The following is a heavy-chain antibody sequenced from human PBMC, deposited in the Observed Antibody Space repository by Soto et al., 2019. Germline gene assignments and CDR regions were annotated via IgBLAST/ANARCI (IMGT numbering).Heavy chain of an antibody. CDR2: ISGSGGST. J-gene: IGHJ4*02. D-gene: IGHD2-2*01. V-gene: IGHV3-23*01. Sequence: PGGSLRLSCAASGFTFSSYAMSWVRQAPGKGLEWVSAISGSGGSTYYADSVKGRFTISRDNSKNTLYLQMNSLRAEDTAVYYCAKVMVASDIVVVPAALSSYYFDYWGQGTLVTVSS. CDR3: AKVMVASDIVVVPAALSSYYFDY. CDR1: GFTFSSYA.